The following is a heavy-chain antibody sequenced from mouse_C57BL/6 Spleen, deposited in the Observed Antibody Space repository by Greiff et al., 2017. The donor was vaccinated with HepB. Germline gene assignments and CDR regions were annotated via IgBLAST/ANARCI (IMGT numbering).Heavy chain of an antibody. CDR1: GFNIKDYY. J-gene: IGHJ4*01. CDR2: IDPEDGET. V-gene: IGHV14-2*01. D-gene: IGHD2-5*01. Sequence: VQLQQSGAELVKPGASVKLSCTASGFNIKDYYMHWVKQRTEQGLEWIGRIDPEDGETKYAPKFKGKTTITADTSSNTAYLQLSSLTSDDTAVYYCAPYSNYVKSAMDYWGQGTSVTVSS. CDR3: APYSNYVKSAMDY.